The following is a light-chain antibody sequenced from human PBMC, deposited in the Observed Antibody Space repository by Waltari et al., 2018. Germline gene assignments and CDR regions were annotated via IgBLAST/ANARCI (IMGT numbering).Light chain of an antibody. J-gene: IGLJ3*02. CDR3: ASDTSSSTWV. CDR2: DVS. V-gene: IGLV2-14*01. CDR1: SSDVGGYNY. Sequence: QSALTQPASVSGSPGQSITISCTGTSSDVGGYNYVCWYQQYPGKAPKLLIYDVSSRPAGVSNRVSCSKSGNTAARTISGLQAEDEADYYCASDTSSSTWVFGGGTKLTVL.